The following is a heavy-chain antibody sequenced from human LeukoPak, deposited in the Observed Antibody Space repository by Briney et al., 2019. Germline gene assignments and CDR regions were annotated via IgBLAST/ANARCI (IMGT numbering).Heavy chain of an antibody. V-gene: IGHV3-21*01. CDR2: ISSSSSYI. CDR3: ARNPSRDMVFDY. D-gene: IGHD3-10*01. Sequence: GESLRLSCAASRFTFSSYSMNWVRQAPGKGLEWVSSISSSSSYIYYADSVKGRFTISRDNAKNSLYLQMNSLRAEDTAVYYCARNPSRDMVFDYWGQGTLVTVSS. CDR1: RFTFSSYS. J-gene: IGHJ4*02.